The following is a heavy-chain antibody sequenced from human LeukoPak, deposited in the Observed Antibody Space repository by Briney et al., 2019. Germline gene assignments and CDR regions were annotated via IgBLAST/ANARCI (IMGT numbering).Heavy chain of an antibody. J-gene: IGHJ4*02. CDR3: ARSSLYSSSWYFDY. D-gene: IGHD6-13*01. CDR2: IYYSGNT. Sequence: PSQTLSLTCTVSGGSISSGDYYWSWIRQPPGKGLEWIGCIYYSGNTYYNPSLKSRVTISVDTSKNQFSLKLSSVTAADTAVYYCARSSLYSSSWYFDYWGQGTLVTVSS. CDR1: GGSISSGDYY. V-gene: IGHV4-30-4*08.